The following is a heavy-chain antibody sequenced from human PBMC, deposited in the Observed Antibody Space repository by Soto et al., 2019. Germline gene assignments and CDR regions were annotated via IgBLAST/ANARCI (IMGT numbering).Heavy chain of an antibody. CDR3: AKDFDSSGYYLSAFDI. CDR2: ISGSGGST. CDR1: GFTFSSYA. V-gene: IGHV3-23*01. D-gene: IGHD3-22*01. Sequence: VGSLRLSCAASGFTFSSYAMSWVRQAPGKGLEWVSAISGSGGSTYYADSVKGRFTISRDNSKNTLYLQMNSLRAEDTAVYYCAKDFDSSGYYLSAFDIWGQGTMVTVSS. J-gene: IGHJ3*02.